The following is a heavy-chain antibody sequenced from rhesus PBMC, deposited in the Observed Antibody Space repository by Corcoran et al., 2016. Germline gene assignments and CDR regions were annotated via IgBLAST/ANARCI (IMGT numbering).Heavy chain of an antibody. J-gene: IGHJ6*01. CDR3: ARDAQDIVLLLLATDGLDS. CDR1: GFTFSSYG. V-gene: IGHV3-54*02. Sequence: EVQLVESGGGLVQPGGSLRLSCAASGFTFSSYGMHWVRQAPGKGLEWVEVISYDGSKKYYADSVKDRFTISRDNSKNMLYLQMNNLKFEDTAVYYCARDAQDIVLLLLATDGLDSWGQGVVVTVSS. D-gene: IGHD2-2*01. CDR2: ISYDGSKK.